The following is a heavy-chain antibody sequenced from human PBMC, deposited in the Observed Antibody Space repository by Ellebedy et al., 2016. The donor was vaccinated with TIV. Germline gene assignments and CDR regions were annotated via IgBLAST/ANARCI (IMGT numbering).Heavy chain of an antibody. J-gene: IGHJ4*02. CDR1: GFRFGDYY. D-gene: IGHD2-21*02. V-gene: IGHV3-69-1*02. Sequence: PGGSLRLSCAASGFRFGDYYMTWIRQAPGKGLEWVSGIVGSGAEKYADSVKGRFTISRDNSKRTVDLQMRSVRAEDTAVYFCAKDRTSGDGYWVFDSWGQGTMVSVSS. CDR3: AKDRTSGDGYWVFDS. CDR2: IVGSGAE.